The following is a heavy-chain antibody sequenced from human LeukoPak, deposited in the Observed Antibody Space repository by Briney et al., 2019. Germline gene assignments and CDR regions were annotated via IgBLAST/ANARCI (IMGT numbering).Heavy chain of an antibody. CDR3: ARLAAAYDAFDI. Sequence: SETLSLTCAVYGGSFSGYYWSWIRQPPGKGLEWIGEFNHSGSTNYNPSLKSRVTISVDTSKNQFSLKLSSVTAADTAVYYCARLAAAYDAFDIWGQGTMVTVSS. D-gene: IGHD6-13*01. CDR1: GGSFSGYY. CDR2: FNHSGST. V-gene: IGHV4-34*01. J-gene: IGHJ3*02.